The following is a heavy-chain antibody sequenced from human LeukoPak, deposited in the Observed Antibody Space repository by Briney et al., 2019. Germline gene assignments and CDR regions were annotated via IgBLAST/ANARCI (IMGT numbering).Heavy chain of an antibody. CDR2: INPNSGGT. J-gene: IGHJ4*02. Sequence: GASVKVSCKASGYTFTGYYMHWVRQAPGQGLEWMGWINPNSGGTNYPQKFQGRVTMTRDTSISTAYMELSRLRSDDTAVYYCARAGAIVATIRGIGYWGQGTLVTVSS. CDR1: GYTFTGYY. D-gene: IGHD5-12*01. CDR3: ARAGAIVATIRGIGY. V-gene: IGHV1-2*02.